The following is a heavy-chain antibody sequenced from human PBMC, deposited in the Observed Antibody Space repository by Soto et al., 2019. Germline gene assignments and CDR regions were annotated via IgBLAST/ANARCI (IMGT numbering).Heavy chain of an antibody. V-gene: IGHV3-21*01. Sequence: EVQLVESGGGLVKPGGSLRLSCAASGFNFNSYTINWVRQAPGKRLEWLSSISSSGYIFSTDSVRGRFTISRDNAKNSVYLPINSLRAEDTAVYFCARDCSGGSCYTGMDVWGQGTTVTVSS. J-gene: IGHJ6*02. D-gene: IGHD2-15*01. CDR3: ARDCSGGSCYTGMDV. CDR1: GFNFNSYT. CDR2: ISSSGYI.